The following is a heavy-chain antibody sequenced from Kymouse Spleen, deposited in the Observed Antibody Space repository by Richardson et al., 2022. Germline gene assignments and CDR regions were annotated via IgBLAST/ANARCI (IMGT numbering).Heavy chain of an antibody. J-gene: IGHJ5*02. CDR1: GGSFSGYY. D-gene: IGHD4-11,IGHD4-11*01. V-gene: IGHV4-34*01. Sequence: QVQLQQWGAGLLKPSETLSLTCAVYGGSFSGYYWSWIRQPPGKGLEWIGEINHSGSTNYNPSLKSRVTISVDTSKNQFSLKLSSVTAADTAVYYCARGYSNYEGWFDPWGQGTLVTVSS. CDR3: ARGYSNYEGWFDP. CDR2: INHSGST.